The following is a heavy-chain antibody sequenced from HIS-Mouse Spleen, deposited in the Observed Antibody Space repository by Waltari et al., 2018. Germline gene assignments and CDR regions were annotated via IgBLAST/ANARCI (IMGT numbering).Heavy chain of an antibody. Sequence: QLQLQESGPGLVKPSETLSLTCTVSGGSISSSRYYWGLTRRPPGKGLEWIGSIYYSGSTYYNPSLKSRVTISVDTSKNQFSLKLSSVTAADTAVYYCAREIPYSSSWYDWYFDLWGRGTLVTVSS. CDR1: GGSISSSRYY. CDR2: IYYSGST. D-gene: IGHD6-13*01. J-gene: IGHJ2*01. V-gene: IGHV4-39*07. CDR3: AREIPYSSSWYDWYFDL.